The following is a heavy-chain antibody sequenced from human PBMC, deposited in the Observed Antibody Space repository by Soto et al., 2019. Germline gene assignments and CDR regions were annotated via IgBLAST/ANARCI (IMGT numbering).Heavy chain of an antibody. CDR2: IYHSGST. V-gene: IGHV4-4*02. CDR3: ERRTEYYFHY. D-gene: IGHD3-10*01. Sequence: SETLSLTCAVSSGSISSSNWWSWVRQPPGKGLEWIGEIYHSGSTNYNPSLKSRVTISVDTSKNQSSLKLSSVTAADTAVYYCERRTEYYFHYCGPGTQVT. CDR1: SGSISSSNW. J-gene: IGHJ4*02.